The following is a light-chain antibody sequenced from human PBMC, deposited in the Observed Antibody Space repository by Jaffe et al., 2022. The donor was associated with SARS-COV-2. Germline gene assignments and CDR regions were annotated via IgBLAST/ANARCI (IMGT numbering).Light chain of an antibody. CDR1: QLGDKY. CDR3: QAWDSSTVV. CDR2: QDN. J-gene: IGLJ2*01. V-gene: IGLV3-1*01. Sequence: SYELTQPPSVSVSPGQTASITCSGDQLGDKYAYWYQQKSGQSPVLIIYQDNKRPSGIPERFSGSNSGNTATLTISGTQAVDEADYYCQAWDSSTVVFGGGTKLTVL.